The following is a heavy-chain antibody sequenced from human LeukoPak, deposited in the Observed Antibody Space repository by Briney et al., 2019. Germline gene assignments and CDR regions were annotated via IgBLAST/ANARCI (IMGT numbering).Heavy chain of an antibody. CDR1: GGSISSGGYS. V-gene: IGHV4-30-2*01. J-gene: IGHJ5*02. Sequence: SETLSLTCAVSGGSISSGGYSWSWIRQPPGKGLEWIGCIYHSGSTNYNPSLKSRVTISVDTSKNQFSLKLSSVTAADTAVYYCARERSSGWYSQNWFDPWGQGTLVTVSS. CDR2: IYHSGST. D-gene: IGHD6-19*01. CDR3: ARERSSGWYSQNWFDP.